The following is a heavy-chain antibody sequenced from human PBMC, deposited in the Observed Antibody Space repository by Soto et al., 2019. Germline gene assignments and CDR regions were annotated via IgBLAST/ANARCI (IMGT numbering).Heavy chain of an antibody. V-gene: IGHV2-5*02. CDR1: GFSLSTSGVS. Sequence: QLTLKESGPTLVKPTQTLTLTCTFSGFSLSTSGVSVGWIRQPPGKALEWLALIYWDDDKRYCPSLRSRLTITKDTSKEQMVLTMNNRDPVDTATYFCAHSLSVAAFDYWGQGTLVTVSS. CDR2: IYWDDDK. CDR3: AHSLSVAAFDY. J-gene: IGHJ4*02. D-gene: IGHD6-19*01.